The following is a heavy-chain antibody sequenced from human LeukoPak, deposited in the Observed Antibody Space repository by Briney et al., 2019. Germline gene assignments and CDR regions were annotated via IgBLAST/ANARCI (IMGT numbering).Heavy chain of an antibody. CDR1: GDSVSSNSAA. V-gene: IGHV6-1*01. CDR3: AREWDARYNWNDYYYGMDV. CDR2: TYYRSKWYN. D-gene: IGHD1-1*01. Sequence: SQTLSLTCAISGDSVSSNSAAWNWIRQSPSRGLEWLGRTYYRSKWYNDYAVSVKSRITINPDTSKNQFSLQLNSVTPEDTAVYYCAREWDARYNWNDYYYGMDVWGQGTTVTVSS. J-gene: IGHJ6*02.